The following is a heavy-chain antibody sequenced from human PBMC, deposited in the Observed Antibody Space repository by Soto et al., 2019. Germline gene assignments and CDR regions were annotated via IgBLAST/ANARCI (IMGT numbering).Heavy chain of an antibody. CDR3: ARGRDSSAWSNLLDRSGLEV. V-gene: IGHV1-69*06. Sequence: SVKVSFKTSGGTFGSYSISRVRPAHGQGLEWMGGLVPLFRTTNYAQKFQGRVTITADTSTYTVYMELSGLRSGDTAVYYCARGRDSSAWSNLLDRSGLEVWGQGPTVTVSS. CDR2: LVPLFRTT. J-gene: IGHJ6*02. CDR1: GGTFGSYS. D-gene: IGHD3-22*01.